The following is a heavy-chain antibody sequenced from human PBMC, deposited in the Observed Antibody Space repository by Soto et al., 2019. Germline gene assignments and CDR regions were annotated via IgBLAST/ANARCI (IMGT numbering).Heavy chain of an antibody. D-gene: IGHD2-2*01. V-gene: IGHV2-5*02. CDR3: AHSLIVLVPAAERYYFDY. J-gene: IGHJ4*02. Sequence: QITLKESGPTLVKPTQTLTLTCTFSGFSLSTSGVGVGWIRQPPGKALEWLALIYWDDDKRYSPSLKSRLTITKDXXKXQXXLTLTNMDPVATATYYCAHSLIVLVPAAERYYFDYWGQGTLVTVSS. CDR1: GFSLSTSGVG. CDR2: IYWDDDK.